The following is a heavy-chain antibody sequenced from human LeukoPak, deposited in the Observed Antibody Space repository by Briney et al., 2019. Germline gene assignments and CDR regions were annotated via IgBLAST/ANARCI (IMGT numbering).Heavy chain of an antibody. CDR1: GFTFGNYW. Sequence: GGSLRLSCAASGFTFGNYWMIWVRQAPGKGLECVANIKQDGSEKYFLDSVKGRFTISRDNAKNSLYLQMNSLRAEDTAVYYCARDMSITTIRGVIILDAFDIWGQGTMVTVSS. CDR2: IKQDGSEK. CDR3: ARDMSITTIRGVIILDAFDI. J-gene: IGHJ3*02. V-gene: IGHV3-7*03. D-gene: IGHD3-10*01.